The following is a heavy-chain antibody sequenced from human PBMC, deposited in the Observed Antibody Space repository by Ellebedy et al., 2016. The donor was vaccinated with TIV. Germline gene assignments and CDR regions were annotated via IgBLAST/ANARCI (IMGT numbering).Heavy chain of an antibody. J-gene: IGHJ4*02. D-gene: IGHD7-27*01. V-gene: IGHV3-23*01. CDR3: AKDHWAGDGRGPASQYDN. CDR2: ISASGGST. Sequence: PGGSLRLSCAPSGFIFSSYAMSWVRQAPGKGLEWVSSISASGGSTHYADSVKGRFTISRDNSKDTLDMQMNSLRAEDTAVYYCAKDHWAGDGRGPASQYDNWGQGTLVIVSS. CDR1: GFIFSSYA.